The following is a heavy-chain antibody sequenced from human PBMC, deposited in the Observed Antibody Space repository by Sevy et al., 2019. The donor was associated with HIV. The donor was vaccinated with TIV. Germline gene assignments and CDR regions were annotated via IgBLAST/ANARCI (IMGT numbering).Heavy chain of an antibody. D-gene: IGHD3-22*01. CDR2: IIPIFGTA. V-gene: IGHV1-69*13. Sequence: ASVKVSCKASGGTFSCYAISWVRQAPGQGLEWMGGIIPIFGTANYAQTFQGRVTITADESTSTAYMELSSLRSEDTAVYYCARWRGGYYYDSSGYYELDYWGQGTLVTVSS. CDR1: GGTFSCYA. CDR3: ARWRGGYYYDSSGYYELDY. J-gene: IGHJ4*02.